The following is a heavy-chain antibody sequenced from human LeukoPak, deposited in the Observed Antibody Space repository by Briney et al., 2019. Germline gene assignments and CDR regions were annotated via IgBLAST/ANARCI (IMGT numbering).Heavy chain of an antibody. J-gene: IGHJ3*02. CDR1: GFTFATSW. Sequence: PGGSLRLSCAASGFTFATSWMTWVRQAPGKGLEWVALMNQDGSKTLFVDSVKGRFAISRDNGKNSLYLQMDGLRAEDTAVYFCTRDPSHGALDIWGQGTTVTVSS. V-gene: IGHV3-7*01. CDR3: TRDPSHGALDI. CDR2: MNQDGSKT.